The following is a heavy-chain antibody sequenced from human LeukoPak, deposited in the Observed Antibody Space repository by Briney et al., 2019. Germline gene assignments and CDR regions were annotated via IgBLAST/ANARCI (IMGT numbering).Heavy chain of an antibody. J-gene: IGHJ3*02. D-gene: IGHD3-22*01. V-gene: IGHV4-4*09. CDR2: IYTSGST. CDR1: GGSIRSYY. CDR3: ARHVPSYYYDSSGYLNAFDI. Sequence: KPSETLSLTCTVSGGSIRSYYWSWIRQPPGKGLEWIGYIYTSGSTNYNPSLKSRVTISVDTSKNQFSLKLSSVTAADTAVYYCARHVPSYYYDSSGYLNAFDIWGQGTMVTVSS.